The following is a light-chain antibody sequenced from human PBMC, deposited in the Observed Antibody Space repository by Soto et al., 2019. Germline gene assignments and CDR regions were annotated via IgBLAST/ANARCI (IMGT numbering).Light chain of an antibody. CDR2: EVS. Sequence: QSVLTQPASVSGSPGQSITISCTGTNSDVGGYNYVSWYQQYPGTVPKLIIFEVSNRPSGVSYRFSGSKSGNTASLTISGLQAEDEAGHYCRSYTSTNTRVFGTGTKVTV. CDR3: RSYTSTNTRV. J-gene: IGLJ1*01. V-gene: IGLV2-14*01. CDR1: NSDVGGYNY.